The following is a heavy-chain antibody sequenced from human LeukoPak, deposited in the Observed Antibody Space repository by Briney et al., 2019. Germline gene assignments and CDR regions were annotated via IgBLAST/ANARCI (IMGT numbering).Heavy chain of an antibody. V-gene: IGHV3-23*01. CDR1: GFTFSSHA. D-gene: IGHD4-17*01. Sequence: TGGSLRLSCAASGFTFSSHAMSWVRQAPGKGLEWAPGISTGGSSTYYADSVKGRFTISRDNSKNTLYLQMNSLRAEDTAVYHCAKGTTVTIRSFDYWGQGTLVTVSS. CDR3: AKGTTVTIRSFDY. J-gene: IGHJ4*02. CDR2: ISTGGSST.